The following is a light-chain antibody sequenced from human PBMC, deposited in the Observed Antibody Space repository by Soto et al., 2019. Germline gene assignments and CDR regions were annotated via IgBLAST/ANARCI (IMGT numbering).Light chain of an antibody. J-gene: IGLJ1*01. Sequence: QSVLTQPASVSGSPGQSITISCTGTSSDTAGYNDVSWYQQHPGKAPKLMIYEVSNRPSGVSNRFSGSQSGNTASLTISGLQAEDEANYYCSSYTTSNTPLYVFGTGTKVTVL. CDR2: EVS. CDR3: SSYTTSNTPLYV. V-gene: IGLV2-14*01. CDR1: SSDTAGYND.